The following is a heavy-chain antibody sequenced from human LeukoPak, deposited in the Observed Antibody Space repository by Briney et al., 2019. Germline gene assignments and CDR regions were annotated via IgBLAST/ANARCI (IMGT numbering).Heavy chain of an antibody. D-gene: IGHD2-2*01. CDR3: ARAHIVVVPAAIHPLDY. CDR1: GFTFSSYS. V-gene: IGHV3-48*02. J-gene: IGHJ4*02. CDR2: ISSSSTI. Sequence: GGSLRLSCAASGFTFSSYSMNWVRQAPGKGLEWVSYISSSSTIYYADSVKGRFTISRDNAKNSLYLQMNSLRDEDTAVYYCARAHIVVVPAAIHPLDYWGQGTLVTVSS.